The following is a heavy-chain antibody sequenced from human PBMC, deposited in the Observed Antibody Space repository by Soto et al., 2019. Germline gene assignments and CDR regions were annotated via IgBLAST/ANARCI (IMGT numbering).Heavy chain of an antibody. Sequence: QVQLVETGGGVVQPGRSLRLSCAASGFTFSSYAMHWVRQAPGKGLEWLGVISYDGSNKYYADSVKGRFTISRDNSKITLYLQMNSLRAEDTAVYYCAIEAYYDFCSGPYSGMDVWGQGTTVTASS. V-gene: IGHV3-30-3*01. D-gene: IGHD3-3*01. J-gene: IGHJ6*02. CDR2: ISYDGSNK. CDR1: GFTFSSYA. CDR3: AIEAYYDFCSGPYSGMDV.